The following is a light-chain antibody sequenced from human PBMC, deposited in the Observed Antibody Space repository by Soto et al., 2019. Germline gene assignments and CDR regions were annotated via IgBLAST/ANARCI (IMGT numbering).Light chain of an antibody. CDR1: SSDVGGHNH. J-gene: IGLJ2*01. CDR2: EVS. Sequence: QSALTQPASVSGSPGQSITISCTGSSSDVGGHNHVSWYQQHPGKAPKLIIYEVSNRPSGVSNRFSGSKSGNTASLTISGLQAEDEADYYCSSYTSSSTRVFGGGTKLTVL. CDR3: SSYTSSSTRV. V-gene: IGLV2-14*01.